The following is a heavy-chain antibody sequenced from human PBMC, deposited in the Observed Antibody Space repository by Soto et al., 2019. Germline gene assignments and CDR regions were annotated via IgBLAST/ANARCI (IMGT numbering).Heavy chain of an antibody. Sequence: EVQLLESGGGWVQPGGSLRLSCAASGFAFSTFAMSWVRQGPGKGLEWVSGITGGGVNTYYADSVKGRFTISRDNSENTLDLQMSSLRVEDTAIYYCAKGYWSGGSIYEPTWGQGTLVTVSS. CDR2: ITGGGVNT. CDR1: GFAFSTFA. J-gene: IGHJ5*02. CDR3: AKGYWSGGSIYEPT. D-gene: IGHD2-15*01. V-gene: IGHV3-23*01.